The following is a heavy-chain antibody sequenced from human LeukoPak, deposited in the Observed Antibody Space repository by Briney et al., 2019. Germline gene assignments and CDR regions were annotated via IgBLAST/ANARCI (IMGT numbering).Heavy chain of an antibody. D-gene: IGHD2-8*01. Sequence: GGSLRLSCAASGFTFSSYAMHWVRQAPGKGLEWVAVISYDGSNKYYADSVKGRFTISRDNSKNTLYLQMNSLRAEDTAVYYCARALDRYCTNGVCYRLDYWGQGTLVTVSS. J-gene: IGHJ4*02. CDR1: GFTFSSYA. V-gene: IGHV3-30-3*01. CDR3: ARALDRYCTNGVCYRLDY. CDR2: ISYDGSNK.